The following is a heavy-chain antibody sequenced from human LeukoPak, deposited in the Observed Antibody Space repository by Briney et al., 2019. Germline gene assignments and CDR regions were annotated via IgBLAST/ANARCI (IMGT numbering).Heavy chain of an antibody. J-gene: IGHJ4*02. V-gene: IGHV3-21*01. CDR1: GFTFSSFS. CDR3: TTDVRDEYSSGWYPIGY. CDR2: ISSGSRYT. Sequence: GGSLRLSCAASGFTFSSFSVNWVRQAPGKGLEWVSSISSGSRYTYYADSVKGRFTISRDNAKNSLYLQMNSLRAEDTAEYYCTTDVRDEYSSGWYPIGYWGQGTLVTVSS. D-gene: IGHD6-19*01.